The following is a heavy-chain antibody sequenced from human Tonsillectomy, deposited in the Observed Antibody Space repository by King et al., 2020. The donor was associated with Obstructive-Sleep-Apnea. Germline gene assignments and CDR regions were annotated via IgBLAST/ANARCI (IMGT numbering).Heavy chain of an antibody. Sequence: VQLVESGGGVVQSGRSLRLSCAASGFTFSNYAMNWVRQAPGKGLEWVAVISDDGSNKDYADSVKGRFTVSIVNSKSTLYLQMNSLRVEDTAVYYCAKVGYYYVTTGDREVYFDYWGQGTLVTVSS. CDR1: GFTFSNYA. CDR3: AKVGYYYVTTGDREVYFDY. CDR2: ISDDGSNK. V-gene: IGHV3-30*18. D-gene: IGHD3-10*02. J-gene: IGHJ4*02.